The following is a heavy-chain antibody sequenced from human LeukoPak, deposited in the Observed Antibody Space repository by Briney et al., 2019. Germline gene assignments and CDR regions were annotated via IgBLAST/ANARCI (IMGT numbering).Heavy chain of an antibody. CDR2: IRQDGSDN. CDR3: AREYGGNPENNWFDP. CDR1: GFAFSHYW. Sequence: QSGGSLRLSCAASGFAFSHYWMSWVRQAPGKGLEWLANIRQDGSDNYYADSVKGRFTFSRDNARNSLYLQMNSLRADDTAVYYCAREYGGNPENNWFDPWGQGTLVTVSS. V-gene: IGHV3-7*03. J-gene: IGHJ5*02. D-gene: IGHD4-23*01.